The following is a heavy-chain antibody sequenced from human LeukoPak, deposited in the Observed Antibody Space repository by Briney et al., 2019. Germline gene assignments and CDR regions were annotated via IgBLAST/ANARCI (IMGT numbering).Heavy chain of an antibody. V-gene: IGHV4-61*02. CDR1: GGSISSGSYY. CDR3: ARTPWIQLYTNYFDY. D-gene: IGHD5-18*01. J-gene: IGHJ4*02. Sequence: PSQTLSPTCTVSGGSISSGSYYWSWIRQPAGKRLEWIGRIYSSGSTNYNPSLKSRVTISVDTSKNQFSLKLSSVTAADTAVYYCARTPWIQLYTNYFDYWGQGTLVTVSS. CDR2: IYSSGST.